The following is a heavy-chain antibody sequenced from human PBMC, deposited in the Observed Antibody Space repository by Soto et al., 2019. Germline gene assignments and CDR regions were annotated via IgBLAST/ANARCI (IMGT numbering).Heavy chain of an antibody. Sequence: QVQLVESGGGVAQTGRSLRLSCSASGVTLRDYGMHWVRQAPGKGLEWVAGMSYDAASEYYADSVKGRFSISRDNANNTVSLHMHSLGPGDTAVYYCARDSRRLQLGVIDFWGQGTLVTVSS. V-gene: IGHV3-30*03. D-gene: IGHD5-18*01. CDR2: MSYDAASE. CDR3: ARDSRRLQLGVIDF. CDR1: GVTLRDYG. J-gene: IGHJ4*02.